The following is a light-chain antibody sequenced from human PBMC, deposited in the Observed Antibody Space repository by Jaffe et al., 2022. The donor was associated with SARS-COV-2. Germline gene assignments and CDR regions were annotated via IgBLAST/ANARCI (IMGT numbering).Light chain of an antibody. J-gene: IGKJ1*01. CDR3: QHYNNWPPWT. V-gene: IGKV3-15*01. Sequence: EIVMTQSPATLSVSPGEGVTLSCRASQSVGSNLAWYQQKPGQAPRLLIHTASTRATGIPARFSGRGSGTEFTLTISNLQSEDFAVYYCQHYNNWPPWTFGQGTKVEIK. CDR1: QSVGSN. CDR2: TAS.